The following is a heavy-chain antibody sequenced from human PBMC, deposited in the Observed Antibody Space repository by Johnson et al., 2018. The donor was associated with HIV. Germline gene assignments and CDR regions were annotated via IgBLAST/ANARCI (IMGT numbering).Heavy chain of an antibody. J-gene: IGHJ3*02. CDR2: IGTAGDT. CDR1: GFTFSTYD. V-gene: IGHV3-13*01. Sequence: EMQLVESGGGLVQPGGSLRLSCAASGFTFSTYDMYWVRQATGKGLEWVSTIGTAGDTYYAGSVKGRFTISRENANNSLYLQMNSLRAGDTAVYYCARVTNDAFDIWGQGTMVTVSS. CDR3: ARVTNDAFDI.